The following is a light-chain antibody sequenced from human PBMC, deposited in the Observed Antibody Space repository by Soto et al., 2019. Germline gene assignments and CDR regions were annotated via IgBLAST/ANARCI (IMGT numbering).Light chain of an antibody. CDR3: QQSYSPLWT. CDR2: AAS. Sequence: DIQMTQSQSSLSASVGDRVTITCRASQSISNYLNWYQHKAGKAPKVLIYAASSLQRGVPSRFSGSGSGTDFTLIISSLQPEDFATYYCQQSYSPLWTFGQGTKVDIK. V-gene: IGKV1-39*01. J-gene: IGKJ1*01. CDR1: QSISNY.